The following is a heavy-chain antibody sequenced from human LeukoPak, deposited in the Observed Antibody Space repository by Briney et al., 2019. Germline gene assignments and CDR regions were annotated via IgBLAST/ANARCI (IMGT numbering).Heavy chain of an antibody. J-gene: IGHJ4*02. CDR1: GASISSYY. Sequence: KPSETLSLICTVSGASISSYYWSWIRQPPGKGLEWIWDIYYSGSIKYNPSLKSRVTMSVDTSKNQFSLKLSSVTAADTAIYYCARENPSGYYNRPIDYWGQGTLVTVSS. CDR3: ARENPSGYYNRPIDY. V-gene: IGHV4-59*01. CDR2: IYYSGSI. D-gene: IGHD3-22*01.